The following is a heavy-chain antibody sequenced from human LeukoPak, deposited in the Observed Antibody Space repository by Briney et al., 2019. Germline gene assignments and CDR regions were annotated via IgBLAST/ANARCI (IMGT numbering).Heavy chain of an antibody. Sequence: ASETLSLTCTVSGGSISSSSYYWGWIRQPPGKGLEWIGSIYYSGSTYYNPSLKSRVTISVDTSKNQFPLKLSSVTAADTAVYYCASYEVGTYPIDYWGQGTLVTVSS. CDR3: ASYEVGTYPIDY. CDR1: GGSISSSSYY. CDR2: IYYSGST. J-gene: IGHJ4*02. V-gene: IGHV4-39*06. D-gene: IGHD1-26*01.